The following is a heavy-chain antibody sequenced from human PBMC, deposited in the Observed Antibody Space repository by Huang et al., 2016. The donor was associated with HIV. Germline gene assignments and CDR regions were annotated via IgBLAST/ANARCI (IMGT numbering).Heavy chain of an antibody. Sequence: EVQLVESGGGLVQPGGSLRLSCAASGFSISSYWMHWVRHAPGKGVVWVSRINSDGSSTSYADSVKGRFTISRYNAKNTLYLQMNSLRAEDTAVYYCARDPRIQSWLNFFDYWGQGTLVSVSS. V-gene: IGHV3-74*01. CDR3: ARDPRIQSWLNFFDY. CDR1: GFSISSYW. CDR2: INSDGSST. J-gene: IGHJ4*02. D-gene: IGHD3-22*01.